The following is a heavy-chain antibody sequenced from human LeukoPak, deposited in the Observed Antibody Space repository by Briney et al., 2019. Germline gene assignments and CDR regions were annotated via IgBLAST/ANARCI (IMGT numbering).Heavy chain of an antibody. V-gene: IGHV1-46*01. J-gene: IGHJ3*02. CDR3: ARGVHKFYYDSSDYQPYAFDI. D-gene: IGHD3-22*01. CDR1: GYTFTSYD. Sequence: ASVKVSCKASGYTFTSYDINWVRQAPGQGLEWMGLINPSGGSTRYAQKFQGRVTMTRDTSTSTVYMELSSLRSEDTAVYYCARGVHKFYYDSSDYQPYAFDIWGQGTMVTISS. CDR2: INPSGGST.